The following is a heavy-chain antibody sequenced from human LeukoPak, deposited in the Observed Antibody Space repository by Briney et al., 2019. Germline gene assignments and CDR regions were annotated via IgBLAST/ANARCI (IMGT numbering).Heavy chain of an antibody. J-gene: IGHJ6*02. Sequence: ASVKVSCKASGYTFLTYPISWVRQAPGQGLEWMGWISVYNGNTSYAQKLQGRVSMTTDTSTSTAYMELRSLRSDDTAVYYCARDRGPYYTMDVWGQGTTVTVSS. D-gene: IGHD3-10*01. CDR3: ARDRGPYYTMDV. CDR1: GYTFLTYP. V-gene: IGHV1-18*01. CDR2: ISVYNGNT.